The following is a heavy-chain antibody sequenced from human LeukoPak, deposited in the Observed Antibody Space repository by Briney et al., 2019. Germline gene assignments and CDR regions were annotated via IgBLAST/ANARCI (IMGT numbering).Heavy chain of an antibody. J-gene: IGHJ4*02. CDR2: ISGSGGST. CDR1: GFTFSGYA. CDR3: VKDSDYYDSSGYFDY. Sequence: GGSLRLSCAASGFTFSGYAMSWVRQAPGKGLEWVSTISGSGGSTYCADSVKGRFTISRDNSKNTLYLQMNSLRAEDTAVYYCVKDSDYYDSSGYFDYWGQGTLVTVSS. V-gene: IGHV3-23*01. D-gene: IGHD3-22*01.